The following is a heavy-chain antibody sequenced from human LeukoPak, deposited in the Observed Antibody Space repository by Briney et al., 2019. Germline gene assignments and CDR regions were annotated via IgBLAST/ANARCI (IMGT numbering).Heavy chain of an antibody. Sequence: SETLSDSCTVSGGSFSSYYWSWIWQPAGKGLEWIGRIYTSGSINYNSSLKSQVTMSVDTSKNQVSLKLSSMTAADTAVYYCATGDGHNSFDYWGQGTLVTVSS. CDR3: ATGDGHNSFDY. D-gene: IGHD5-24*01. CDR2: IYTSGSI. V-gene: IGHV4-4*07. J-gene: IGHJ4*02. CDR1: GGSFSSYY.